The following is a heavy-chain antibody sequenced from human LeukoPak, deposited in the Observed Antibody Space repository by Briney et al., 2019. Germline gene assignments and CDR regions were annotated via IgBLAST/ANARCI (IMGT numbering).Heavy chain of an antibody. CDR2: ISAYNGNT. Sequence: ASVKVSCKASGYTFTSYGISWVRQAPGQGLEWMGWISAYNGNTNYAQKLQGRVTMTTDTSTSTAYMELWSLRSDDTAVYYCARDEYSTAYCSGGSCYSYYFDYWGQGTLVTVSS. CDR3: ARDEYSTAYCSGGSCYSYYFDY. D-gene: IGHD2-15*01. V-gene: IGHV1-18*01. CDR1: GYTFTSYG. J-gene: IGHJ4*02.